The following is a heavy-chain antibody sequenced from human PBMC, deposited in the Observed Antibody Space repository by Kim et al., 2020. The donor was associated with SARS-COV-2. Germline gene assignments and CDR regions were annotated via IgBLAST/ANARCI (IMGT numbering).Heavy chain of an antibody. J-gene: IGHJ4*02. CDR1: GGSFSGYY. V-gene: IGHV4-34*01. CDR3: ASRKLELQYYFDY. CDR2: INHSGST. Sequence: SETLSLTCAVYGGSFSGYYWSWIRQPPGKGLEWIGEINHSGSTNYNPSLKSRVTISVDTSKNQFSLKLSSVTAADTAVYYCASRKLELQYYFDYWGQGTLVTVSS. D-gene: IGHD1-7*01.